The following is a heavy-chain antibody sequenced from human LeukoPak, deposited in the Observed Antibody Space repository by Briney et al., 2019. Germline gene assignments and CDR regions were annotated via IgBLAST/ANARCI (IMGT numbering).Heavy chain of an antibody. CDR2: ITGDGSST. V-gene: IGHV3-74*01. J-gene: IGHJ4*02. CDR1: GFTFSNYF. Sequence: GGSLRLSCTASGFTFSNYFMHWVRQVPGEGPVWVSRITGDGSSTSYADSVKGRFTISRDNAKNSLYLQMNSLRAEDTAVYYCARDHPAAGGFFDYWGQGTLVTVSS. D-gene: IGHD2-15*01. CDR3: ARDHPAAGGFFDY.